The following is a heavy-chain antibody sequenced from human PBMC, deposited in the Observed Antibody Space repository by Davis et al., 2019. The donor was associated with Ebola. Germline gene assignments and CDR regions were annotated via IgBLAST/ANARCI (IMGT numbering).Heavy chain of an antibody. J-gene: IGHJ4*02. CDR3: ARDHRKTMVQGGPSDY. CDR1: GFTFSSYW. CDR2: IKQDGSEK. Sequence: PGGSLRLSCAASGFTFSSYWMSWVRQAPGKGLEWVANIKQDGSEKYYVDSVKGRFTISRDNAKNSLYLQMNSLRAEDTAVYYCARDHRKTMVQGGPSDYWGQGTLVTVSS. V-gene: IGHV3-7*01. D-gene: IGHD3-10*01.